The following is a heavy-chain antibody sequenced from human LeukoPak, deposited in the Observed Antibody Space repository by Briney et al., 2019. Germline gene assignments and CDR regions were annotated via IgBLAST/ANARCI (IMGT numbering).Heavy chain of an antibody. CDR3: ARDPRPWVVGATSGNY. Sequence: SETLSLTCTVSGYSISSGYYWGWIRQPPGKGLEWIGSIYHSGSTYYNPSLKSRVTISVDTSKNQFSLKLSSVTAADTAVYYCARDPRPWVVGATSGNYWGQGTLVTVSS. D-gene: IGHD1-26*01. V-gene: IGHV4-38-2*02. CDR1: GYSISSGYY. J-gene: IGHJ4*02. CDR2: IYHSGST.